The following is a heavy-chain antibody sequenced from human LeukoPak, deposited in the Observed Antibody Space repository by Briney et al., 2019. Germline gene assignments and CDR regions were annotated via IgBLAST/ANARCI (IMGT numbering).Heavy chain of an antibody. Sequence: PGGSLRLSCAASGFTFSSYAMSWVRQAPGKGLEWVSAISGSGGSTYYADSVKGRFTISRDNSKNTLYLQMNSLRAEDTAVYYCAKGDYYDSSGYYNPGLFDYWGQGTLVTVS. D-gene: IGHD3-22*01. CDR3: AKGDYYDSSGYYNPGLFDY. CDR1: GFTFSSYA. CDR2: ISGSGGST. V-gene: IGHV3-23*01. J-gene: IGHJ4*02.